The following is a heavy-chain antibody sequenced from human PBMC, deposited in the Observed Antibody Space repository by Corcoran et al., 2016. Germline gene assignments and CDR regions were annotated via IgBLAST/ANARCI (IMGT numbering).Heavy chain of an antibody. CDR3: ARRASTRHILNSYWLDL. V-gene: IGHV5-10-1*01. J-gene: IGHJ6*02. D-gene: IGHD2-8*02. CDR2: IDPSDSYT. Sequence: EVQLVQSGAEVKKPGESLRISCKGSGYSFTSYWISWVRQMPGKGLEWMGRIDPSDSYTNYSTSFQGHVTISDDKSISTAYLQWSSLKASDTAMYYCARRASTRHILNSYWLDLWGQGTTVTVSS. CDR1: GYSFTSYW.